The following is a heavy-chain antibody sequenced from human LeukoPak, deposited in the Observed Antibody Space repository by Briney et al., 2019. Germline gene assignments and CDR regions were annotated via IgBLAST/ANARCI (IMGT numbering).Heavy chain of an antibody. V-gene: IGHV3-30*04. Sequence: AGGSLRLSCAASGFTFSSFPMHWVRQAPGKGLEWVAVISYDESNEYYADSVKGRFTISRDNSKNTLYLQMNSLRAEDTAVYYCARDRDDFWSGMAYYFDYWGQGTLATVSS. CDR2: ISYDESNE. CDR3: ARDRDDFWSGMAYYFDY. D-gene: IGHD3-3*01. J-gene: IGHJ4*02. CDR1: GFTFSSFP.